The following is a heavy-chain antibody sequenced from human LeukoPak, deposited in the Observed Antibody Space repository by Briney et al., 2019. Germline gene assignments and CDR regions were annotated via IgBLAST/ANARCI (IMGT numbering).Heavy chain of an antibody. CDR2: INHSGST. CDR1: GGSFSGYY. V-gene: IGHV4-34*01. CDR3: ARDRNDTAMAKYTDY. J-gene: IGHJ4*02. Sequence: PSETLSLTCDVSGGSFSGYYWSWIRQPPGKGLEWIGEINHSGSTNYNPSLKSRVTISVDTSKNQFSLKLSSVTAADTAVYYCARDRNDTAMAKYTDYWGQGTLVTVSS. D-gene: IGHD5-18*01.